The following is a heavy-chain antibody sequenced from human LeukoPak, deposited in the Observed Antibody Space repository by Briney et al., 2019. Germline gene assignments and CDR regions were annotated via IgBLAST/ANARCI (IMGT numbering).Heavy chain of an antibody. V-gene: IGHV1-18*01. CDR2: ISAYNGNT. CDR1: GYTFTRYG. CDR3: ARSQYDYNWGNYRNPDY. D-gene: IGHD3-16*02. J-gene: IGHJ4*02. Sequence: ASVKVSCKASGYTFTRYGITWVRQAPGQGLEWMGWISAYNGNTNYAQKVQGRVTMTTDTSTSTAYMELRSLRSDDTAVYYCARSQYDYNWGNYRNPDYWGQGTLVTVSS.